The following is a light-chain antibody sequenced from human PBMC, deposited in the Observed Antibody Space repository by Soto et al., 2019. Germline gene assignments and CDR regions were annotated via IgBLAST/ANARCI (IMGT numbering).Light chain of an antibody. CDR1: SSNIGTSS. CDR3: AAWDDSLNGWV. J-gene: IGLJ3*02. CDR2: SND. V-gene: IGLV1-44*01. Sequence: QSVLAQPPSASGTPGQRVSISCSGSSSNIGTSSVNWYQHVPGAAPHLLIYSNDQRPLEVPDRFSGSKSGTSASLAISGLRSDDGGDYYCAAWDDSLNGWVFGGGTKLTVL.